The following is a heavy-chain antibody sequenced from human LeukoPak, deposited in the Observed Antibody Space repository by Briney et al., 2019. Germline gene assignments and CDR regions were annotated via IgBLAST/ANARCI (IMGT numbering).Heavy chain of an antibody. J-gene: IGHJ6*03. CDR3: ARGAVTTGYMDV. D-gene: IGHD4-17*01. CDR1: GYTFTGYY. Sequence: ASVKVSCKASGYTFTGYYMHWVRQAPGQGLGWMGWINPNSGGTNYAQKFQGRVTMTRDTSISTAYMELSRLRSDDTAVYYCARGAVTTGYMDVWGKGTTVTVSS. CDR2: INPNSGGT. V-gene: IGHV1-2*02.